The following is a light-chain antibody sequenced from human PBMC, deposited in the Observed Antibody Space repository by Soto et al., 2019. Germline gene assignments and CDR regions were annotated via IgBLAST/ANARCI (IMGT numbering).Light chain of an antibody. CDR1: QTVSNY. Sequence: DIQMTQSPSSLSASVGDRVTITCRASQTVSNYLNWYQQKPGKAPKLLIYTASTLQTGVPSRFSGSGSGTDFTLNIGSLQPEDFATYYCQQSYNSPRTFGQGTKVEMK. CDR2: TAS. CDR3: QQSYNSPRT. V-gene: IGKV1-39*01. J-gene: IGKJ1*01.